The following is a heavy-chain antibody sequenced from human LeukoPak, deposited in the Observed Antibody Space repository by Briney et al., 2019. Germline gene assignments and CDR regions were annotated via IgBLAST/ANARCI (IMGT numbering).Heavy chain of an antibody. Sequence: SETLSLTCTVSGGSISSYYWSWIRQPPGKGLEWIGYIYYSGSTNYNPSLKSRVTISVDTSKNQFSLKLSSVTAADAAVYYCARGAHYYDSSGYFPLFDYWGQGTLVTVSS. D-gene: IGHD3-22*01. V-gene: IGHV4-59*01. J-gene: IGHJ4*02. CDR1: GGSISSYY. CDR3: ARGAHYYDSSGYFPLFDY. CDR2: IYYSGST.